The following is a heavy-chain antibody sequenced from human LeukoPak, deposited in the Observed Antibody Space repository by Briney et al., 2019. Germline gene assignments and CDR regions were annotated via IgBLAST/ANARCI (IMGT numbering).Heavy chain of an antibody. Sequence: ASVTVSCTNSGYTFTVKFLHWLRQAPGQGLEWMGGIDPKSGGPVYGQNFRGRVTVTRDTFVSTAHMELSRLRSDDTAVYFCALENCYVDTGCSKSFDYWGQGTLVTVSS. D-gene: IGHD3-9*01. CDR1: GYTFTVKF. V-gene: IGHV1-2*02. J-gene: IGHJ4*02. CDR3: ALENCYVDTGCSKSFDY. CDR2: IDPKSGGP.